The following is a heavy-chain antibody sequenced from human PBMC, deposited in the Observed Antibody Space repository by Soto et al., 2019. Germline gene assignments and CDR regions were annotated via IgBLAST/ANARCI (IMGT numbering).Heavy chain of an antibody. CDR1: GGSISSNY. D-gene: IGHD6-13*01. CDR3: ARYRREAVAGYTLDN. Sequence: SETLSLTCTVSGGSISSNYWTWIRQPPGKGLEWIGYVYNSGSTNYNPSLKSRVTISEDTSKSQFSLKVNSMTAADTAVYYCARYRREAVAGYTLDNWGQGILVTVAS. V-gene: IGHV4-59*01. J-gene: IGHJ4*02. CDR2: VYNSGST.